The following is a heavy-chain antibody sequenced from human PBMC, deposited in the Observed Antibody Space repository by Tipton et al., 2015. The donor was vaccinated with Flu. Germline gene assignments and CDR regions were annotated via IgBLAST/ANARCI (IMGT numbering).Heavy chain of an antibody. Sequence: TLSLTCTVSGGSISSGSYYWSWIRQPAGKGLEWIGRIYTSGSTNYNPSLKSRVTISVDTSKNQFSLKLSSVTAEDTAVYYCARDQVSPHLTYGMDVWGQGTTVTVSS. CDR1: GGSISSGSYY. J-gene: IGHJ6*02. CDR2: IYTSGST. D-gene: IGHD2-21*01. V-gene: IGHV4-61*02. CDR3: ARDQVSPHLTYGMDV.